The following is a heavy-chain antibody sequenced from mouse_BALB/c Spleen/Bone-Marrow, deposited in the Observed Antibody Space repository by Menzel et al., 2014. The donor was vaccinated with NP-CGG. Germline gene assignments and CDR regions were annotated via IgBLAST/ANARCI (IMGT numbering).Heavy chain of an antibody. D-gene: IGHD2-4*01. V-gene: IGHV3-2*02. CDR1: GYSITSDYA. CDR2: ISYSGST. J-gene: IGHJ4*01. CDR3: ARSDYYDNENAMDY. Sequence: VQLQQPGPGLVKPSQSLSLTCTVTGYSITSDYAWNWIRQFPGNKLEWMGYISYSGSTSYNPSLKSRISITRDTSKNQFFLQLNSVTTEDTATYYCARSDYYDNENAMDYWGQGTSVTVSS.